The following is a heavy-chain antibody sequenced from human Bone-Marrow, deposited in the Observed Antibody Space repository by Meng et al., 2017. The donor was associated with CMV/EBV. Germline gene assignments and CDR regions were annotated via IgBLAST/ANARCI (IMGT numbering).Heavy chain of an antibody. Sequence: GGSLRLSCAASGFTFSSYWMSWVRQAPGKGLEWVANIKQDGSEKYYVDSVKGRFTISRDNAKNSLYLQMNSLRAEDTAVYYCARAIAVAGTGGFYDYWGQGNLVTVPS. D-gene: IGHD6-19*01. V-gene: IGHV3-7*04. CDR1: GFTFSSYW. CDR2: IKQDGSEK. J-gene: IGHJ4*02. CDR3: ARAIAVAGTGGFYDY.